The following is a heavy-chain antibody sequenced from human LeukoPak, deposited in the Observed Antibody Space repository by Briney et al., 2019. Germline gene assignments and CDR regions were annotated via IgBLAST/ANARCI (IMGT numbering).Heavy chain of an antibody. V-gene: IGHV3-48*03. J-gene: IGHJ6*03. CDR3: AKEGIAVAGYYYYYYMDV. CDR2: ISSSGSTI. Sequence: GGSLGLSCAASGFTFSSYEMNWVRQAPGKGLEWVSYISSSGSTIYYADSVKGRFTISRDNAKNSLYLQMNSLRAEDTALYYCAKEGIAVAGYYYYYYMDVWGKGTTVTISS. CDR1: GFTFSSYE. D-gene: IGHD6-19*01.